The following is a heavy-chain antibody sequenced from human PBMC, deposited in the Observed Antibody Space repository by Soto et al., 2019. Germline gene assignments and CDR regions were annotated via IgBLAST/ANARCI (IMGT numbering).Heavy chain of an antibody. CDR1: GGSISSYY. CDR3: ARDPYGP. Sequence: QVQLQESGPGLVKPSETLSLTCTVSGGSISSYYWSWIRQPPGKGLEWIGYIYYSGSTNYNPSLKSRVTISVDTSKNQFSLKLSSVTAADTAVYYCARDPYGPWGQGTLVTVSS. CDR2: IYYSGST. D-gene: IGHD3-10*01. V-gene: IGHV4-59*01. J-gene: IGHJ5*02.